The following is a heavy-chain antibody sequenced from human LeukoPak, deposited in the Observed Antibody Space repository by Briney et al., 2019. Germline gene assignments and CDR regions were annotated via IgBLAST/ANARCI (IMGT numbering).Heavy chain of an antibody. CDR3: AKDISHQIVGALGY. CDR2: ISSSSSTI. J-gene: IGHJ4*02. V-gene: IGHV3-48*04. CDR1: GFTFSSYS. D-gene: IGHD1-26*01. Sequence: GGSLRLSCAASGFTFSSYSMNWVRQAPGKGLEWVSYISSSSSTIYYADSVKGRFTISRDNAKNSLYLQMNSLRAEDMALYYCAKDISHQIVGALGYWGQGTLVTVSS.